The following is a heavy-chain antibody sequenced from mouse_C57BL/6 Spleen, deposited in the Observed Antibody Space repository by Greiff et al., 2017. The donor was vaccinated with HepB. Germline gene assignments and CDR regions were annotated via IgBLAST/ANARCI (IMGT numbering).Heavy chain of an antibody. D-gene: IGHD3-1*01. CDR1: GYTFTSYW. CDR2: IDPSDSYT. Sequence: VQLQQPGAELVMPGASVKLSCKASGYTFTSYWMHWVKQRPGQGLEWIGEIDPSDSYTNYNQKFKGKSTLTVDKSSSTAYMQLSSLTSEDSAVYYCARGRARATSWFADWGQGTLVTVSA. CDR3: ARGRARATSWFAD. V-gene: IGHV1-69*01. J-gene: IGHJ3*01.